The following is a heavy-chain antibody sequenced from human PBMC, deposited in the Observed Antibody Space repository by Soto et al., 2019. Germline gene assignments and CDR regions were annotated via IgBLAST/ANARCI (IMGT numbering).Heavy chain of an antibody. Sequence: ETLSLTCAVYGGSFSGYYWSWIRQPPGKGLEWIGEINHSGSTNYNPSLKSRVTISVDTSKNQFSLKLSSVTAADTAVYYCARVGYYDSSGYLGYYYYYGMDVWGQGTTVTVSS. CDR2: INHSGST. J-gene: IGHJ6*02. CDR3: ARVGYYDSSGYLGYYYYYGMDV. CDR1: GGSFSGYY. D-gene: IGHD3-22*01. V-gene: IGHV4-34*01.